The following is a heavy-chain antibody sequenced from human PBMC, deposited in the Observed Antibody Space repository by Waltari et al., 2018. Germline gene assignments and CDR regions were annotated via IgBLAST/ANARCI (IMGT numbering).Heavy chain of an antibody. J-gene: IGHJ2*01. D-gene: IGHD4-17*01. V-gene: IGHV4-34*01. CDR3: ARAAGYGDYRPRDL. CDR2: INHSVST. CDR1: GGSFSGYY. Sequence: QVQLQQWGAGLLKPSETLSLTCAVYGGSFSGYYWSWIRQPPGKGLEWIGEINHSVSTNYNPSLKSRVTISVDTSKNQFSLKLSSVTAADTAVYYCARAAGYGDYRPRDLWGRGTLVTVSS.